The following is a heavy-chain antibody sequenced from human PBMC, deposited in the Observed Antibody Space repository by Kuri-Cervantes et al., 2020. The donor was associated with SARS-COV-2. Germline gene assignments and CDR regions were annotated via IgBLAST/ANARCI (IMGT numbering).Heavy chain of an antibody. D-gene: IGHD3-10*01. CDR1: GFTVSRNY. CDR2: TYSGGNA. Sequence: GESLKISCAVSGFTVSRNYMSWVRQAPGKGLEWVSVTYSGGNAYYADSVKGRFTISRDNAKNSLYLQMNSLRAEDTAVYYCARVRGVGYWGQGTLVTVSS. V-gene: IGHV3-66*01. J-gene: IGHJ4*02. CDR3: ARVRGVGY.